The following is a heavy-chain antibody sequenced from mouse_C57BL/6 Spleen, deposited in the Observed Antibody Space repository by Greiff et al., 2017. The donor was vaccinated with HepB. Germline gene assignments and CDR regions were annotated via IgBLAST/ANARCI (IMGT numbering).Heavy chain of an antibody. D-gene: IGHD3-2*02. CDR2: ISDGGSYT. CDR1: GFTFSSYA. V-gene: IGHV5-4*03. Sequence: EVKLMESGGGLVKPGGSLKLSCAASGFTFSSYAMSWVRQTPEKRLEWVATISDGGSYTYYPDNVKGRFTISRDNAKNNLYLQMSHLKSEDTAMYYCASASRQLRLPWFAYWGQGTLVTVSA. J-gene: IGHJ3*01. CDR3: ASASRQLRLPWFAY.